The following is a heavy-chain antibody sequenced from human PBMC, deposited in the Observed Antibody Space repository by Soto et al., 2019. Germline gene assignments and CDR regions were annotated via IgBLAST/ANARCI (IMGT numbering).Heavy chain of an antibody. CDR2: IYYSGST. V-gene: IGHV4-59*08. CDR3: ARRRFGELSFDY. CDR1: GGSISSYY. Sequence: QVQLQESGPGLVKPSETLSLTCTVSGGSISSYYWSWIRQPPGKGLEWIGYIYYSGSTNYNPSLKSRVTISLDTSKNQCSLKLSSVNAADTAVYYCARRRFGELSFDYWGQGTLVTVSS. J-gene: IGHJ4*02. D-gene: IGHD3-10*01.